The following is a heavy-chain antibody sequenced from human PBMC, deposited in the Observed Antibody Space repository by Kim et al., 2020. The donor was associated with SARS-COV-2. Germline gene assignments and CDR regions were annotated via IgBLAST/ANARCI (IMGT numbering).Heavy chain of an antibody. V-gene: IGHV3-21*01. CDR3: AGDIAAAVDDY. CDR1: GFTFSSYS. J-gene: IGHJ4*02. CDR2: ISSSSSYI. Sequence: GGSLRLSCAASGFTFSSYSMNWVRQAPGKGLEWVSSISSSSSYIYYADSVKGRFTISRDNTKNSLYLQMNSLSAEDTAVYYCAGDIAAAVDDYWGQGTLVTVSA. D-gene: IGHD6-13*01.